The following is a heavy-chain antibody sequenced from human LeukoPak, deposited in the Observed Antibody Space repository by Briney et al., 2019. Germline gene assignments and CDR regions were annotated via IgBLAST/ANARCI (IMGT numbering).Heavy chain of an antibody. Sequence: PGGSLRLSCAASGFTFSSYAMSWVRQAPGKGLEWVSAISGSGGSTYYADSVKGRFTISRDNSKNALYLQMPSLRAEDTAVYYCAKRYYYSDSSGSFDYWAREPWSPSP. CDR3: AKRYYYSDSSGSFDY. J-gene: IGHJ4*02. D-gene: IGHD3-22*01. CDR2: ISGSGGST. V-gene: IGHV3-23*01. CDR1: GFTFSSYA.